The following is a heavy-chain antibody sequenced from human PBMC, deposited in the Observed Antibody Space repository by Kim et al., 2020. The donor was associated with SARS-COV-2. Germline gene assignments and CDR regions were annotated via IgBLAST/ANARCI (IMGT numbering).Heavy chain of an antibody. J-gene: IGHJ1*01. V-gene: IGHV3-30*09. CDR3: ARDSGYYGSGTYYD. CDR2: ISYDGNNK. CDR1: GFTFSSFA. D-gene: IGHD3-10*01. Sequence: GGSLRLSCVASGFTFSSFAMHWVRQAPGKGLEWVAVISYDGNNKEHADSVKGRFVSSRANSKNTLYLQMNSMRTEDTAVYYCARDSGYYGSGTYYDWGQGTLVTVSS.